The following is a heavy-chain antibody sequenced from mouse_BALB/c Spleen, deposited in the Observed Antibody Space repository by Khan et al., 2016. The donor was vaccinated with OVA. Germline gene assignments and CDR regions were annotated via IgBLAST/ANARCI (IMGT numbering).Heavy chain of an antibody. J-gene: IGHJ2*01. CDR1: GFTFSSYG. Sequence: DVELVESGGDLVKPGGSLKLSCAASGFTFSSYGMSWVRQTPDKRLEWVATISSGGSYTFSPDSVKGRFTISRDNAKNTLYLQMSSLKSEDTAMYYCARQEGYYGSSYYFDYWGQGTTLTVSS. V-gene: IGHV5-6*01. CDR3: ARQEGYYGSSYYFDY. CDR2: ISSGGSYT. D-gene: IGHD1-1*01.